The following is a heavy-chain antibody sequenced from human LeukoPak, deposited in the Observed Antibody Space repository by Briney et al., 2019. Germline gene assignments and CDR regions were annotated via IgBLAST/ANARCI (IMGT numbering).Heavy chain of an antibody. CDR1: GFTFISYW. CDR3: ASRDY. V-gene: IGHV3-7*01. Sequence: GGSLRLSCAASGFTFISYWMSWVRQAPGKGLEWVANIKQDGSEKYYVDSVKGRFTISRDNAKNSLYLQMNSLRAEDTAVYYCASRDYLGQGTLVTVSS. CDR2: IKQDGSEK. J-gene: IGHJ4*02.